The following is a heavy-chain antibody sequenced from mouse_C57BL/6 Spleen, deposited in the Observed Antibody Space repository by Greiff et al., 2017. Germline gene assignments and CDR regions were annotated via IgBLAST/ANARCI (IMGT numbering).Heavy chain of an antibody. V-gene: IGHV1-7*01. CDR2: INPSSGYT. D-gene: IGHD1-1*01. Sequence: QVQLKQSGAELAKPGASVKLSCKASGYTFTSYWMHWVKQRPGQGLEWIGYINPSSGYTKYNQKFKDKATLTADKSSSTAYMQLSSLTYEDSAVYYCAIITPVDGYFDVWGTGTTVTVPS. CDR1: GYTFTSYW. CDR3: AIITPVDGYFDV. J-gene: IGHJ1*03.